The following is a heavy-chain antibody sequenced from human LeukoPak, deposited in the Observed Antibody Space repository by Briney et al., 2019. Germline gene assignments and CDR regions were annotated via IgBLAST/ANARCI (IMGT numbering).Heavy chain of an antibody. V-gene: IGHV5-51*01. CDR3: ARRSSVRGNWFDP. CDR2: IYPGDSDT. Sequence: GESLKISCKGSGYSFTSYWIGWVRQMPGKGLEWMGIIYPGDSDTRYSPSFQGQVTISADKSLSTAYLQWSSLKASDTAMYYCARRSSVRGNWFDPWGQGTLVTVSS. CDR1: GYSFTSYW. J-gene: IGHJ5*02.